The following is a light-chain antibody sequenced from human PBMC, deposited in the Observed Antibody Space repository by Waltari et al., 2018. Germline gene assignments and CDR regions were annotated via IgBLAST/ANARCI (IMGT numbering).Light chain of an antibody. CDR3: HQSYRTPYT. V-gene: IGKV1-39*01. CDR2: AAS. J-gene: IGKJ2*01. CDR1: QRVTTY. Sequence: DIQMTQSPSSLSASVGDRVTITCRASQRVTTYVHWDQQETRKAHKLLTYAASSLQSGVPSRFSGSGAVTDFTLTISSLQPEDFSTYYCHQSYRTPYTFGRGTKLEIK.